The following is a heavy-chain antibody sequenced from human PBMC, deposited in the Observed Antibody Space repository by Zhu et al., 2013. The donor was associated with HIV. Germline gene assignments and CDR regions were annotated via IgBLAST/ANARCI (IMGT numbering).Heavy chain of an antibody. Sequence: QVQLVQSGAEVKKPGSSVKVSCKTSGGTLNSDAITWVRQAPGQGPESMGWINPRNGDTKYAPNFQGRLTLTRDTSISTIYMVLNSLTSEDTAVYYCARDHTISYAYDVWGQGTRVSVSS. V-gene: IGHV1-2*07. CDR1: GGTLNSDA. CDR2: INPRNGDT. CDR3: ARDHTISYAYDV. J-gene: IGHJ3*01.